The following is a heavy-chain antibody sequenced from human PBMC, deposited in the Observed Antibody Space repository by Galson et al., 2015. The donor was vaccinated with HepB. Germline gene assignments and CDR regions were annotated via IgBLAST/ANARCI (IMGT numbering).Heavy chain of an antibody. CDR2: ISSDGSIK. V-gene: IGHV3-30-3*01. CDR1: GFTLSGYA. CDR3: ARGVGSYASCGWYSVAGDF. J-gene: IGHJ3*01. Sequence: SLRLSCAASGFTLSGYAMHWVRQAPGKGLEWVAVISSDGSIKHYADSVKGRFTISRDNSKNTLYLEMNSLRAEDPAVYYCARGVGSYASCGWYSVAGDFGGRGTMVTVSS. D-gene: IGHD6-19*01.